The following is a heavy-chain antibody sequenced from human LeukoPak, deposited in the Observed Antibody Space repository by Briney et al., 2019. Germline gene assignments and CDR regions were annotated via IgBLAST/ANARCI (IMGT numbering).Heavy chain of an antibody. CDR1: GFTFDDYA. CDR2: ISWNSGSI. CDR3: ARCSGYGMDV. Sequence: GGSLRLSCAASGFTFDDYAMHWVRQAPGKGLEWVSGISWNSGSIGYADSVKGRFTISRDNSKNTLYLQMNSLRAEDTAVYYCARCSGYGMDVWGQGTTVTVSS. J-gene: IGHJ6*02. D-gene: IGHD3-10*02. V-gene: IGHV3-9*01.